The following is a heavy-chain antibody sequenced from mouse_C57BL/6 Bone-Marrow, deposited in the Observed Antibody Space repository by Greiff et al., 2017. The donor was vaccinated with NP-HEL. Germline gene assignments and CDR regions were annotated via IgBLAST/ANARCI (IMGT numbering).Heavy chain of an antibody. V-gene: IGHV1-61*01. D-gene: IGHD2-4*01. J-gene: IGHJ2*01. CDR2: IYPSDSET. Sequence: QVQLQQPGAELVRPGSSVKLSCKASGYTFTSYWMDWVKQRPGQGLEWIGNIYPSDSETHYNQKFKDKATLTVDKSSSTAYMQLSSLTSEDSAVYDCARGSIIYYDYDGGNYFDYWGQGTTLTVSS. CDR3: ARGSIIYYDYDGGNYFDY. CDR1: GYTFTSYW.